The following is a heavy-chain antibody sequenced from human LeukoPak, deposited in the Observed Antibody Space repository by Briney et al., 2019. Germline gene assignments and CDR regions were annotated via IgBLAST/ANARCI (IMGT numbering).Heavy chain of an antibody. D-gene: IGHD3-9*01. CDR2: IIPIFGTA. V-gene: IGHV1-69*06. J-gene: IGHJ6*03. Sequence: SVKVSCKASGGTFSSYAISWVRQAPGQGLEWMGGIIPIFGTANYAQKFQGRVTITADKSTSTAYMELNSLRSEDTAVYYCAVKGLRYFGWTAPYYYYYYMDVWGKGTTVTVSS. CDR3: AVKGLRYFGWTAPYYYYYYMDV. CDR1: GGTFSSYA.